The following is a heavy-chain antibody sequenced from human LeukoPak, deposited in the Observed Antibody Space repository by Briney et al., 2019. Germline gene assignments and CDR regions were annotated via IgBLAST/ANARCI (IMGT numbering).Heavy chain of an antibody. CDR3: ARRVYGDI. CDR1: GSSISSYY. CDR2: IYYSGST. J-gene: IGHJ4*02. D-gene: IGHD4-17*01. V-gene: IGHV4-59*01. Sequence: NPSETLSLTCTVSGSSISSYYWSWIRQPPGKGLEWIGYIYYSGSTNYNPSLKSRVTISVDTSKNQFSLKLSSVTAADTAVYCCARRVYGDIWGQGTLVTVSS.